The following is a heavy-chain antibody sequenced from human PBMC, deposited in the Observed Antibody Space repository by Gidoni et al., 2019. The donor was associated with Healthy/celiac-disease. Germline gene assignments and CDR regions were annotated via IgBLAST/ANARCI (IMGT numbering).Heavy chain of an antibody. J-gene: IGHJ4*02. D-gene: IGHD6-19*01. Sequence: EVQLVESGGGLVQPGGSLRLSCAASGFTVSSNYMSWVRQAPGKGLEWVSVIYSGGSTYYADSVKGRFTISRDNSKNTLYLQMNSLRAEDTAVYYCARAGSSGWFHFDYWGQGTLVTVSS. CDR1: GFTVSSNY. V-gene: IGHV3-66*01. CDR3: ARAGSSGWFHFDY. CDR2: IYSGGST.